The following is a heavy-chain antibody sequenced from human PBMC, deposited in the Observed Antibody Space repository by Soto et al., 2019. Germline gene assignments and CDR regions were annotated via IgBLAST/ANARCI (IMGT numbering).Heavy chain of an antibody. D-gene: IGHD3-3*01. CDR3: ARGPYYDFWSGYENSKNWFDP. J-gene: IGHJ5*02. CDR2: ITVYSGTT. CDR1: GYTFTNYG. V-gene: IGHV1-18*04. Sequence: ASVKVSCKASGYTFTNYGLSWVRQAPGQGLEWMGWITVYSGTTDHVQKFRGRVSMTTDTSTNTAYMELASLRSDDTAVYYCARGPYYDFWSGYENSKNWFDPWGQGTLVTVSS.